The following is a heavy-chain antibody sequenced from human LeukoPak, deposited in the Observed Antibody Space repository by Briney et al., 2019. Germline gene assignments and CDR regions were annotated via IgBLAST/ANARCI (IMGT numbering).Heavy chain of an antibody. J-gene: IGHJ6*03. V-gene: IGHV3-33*06. CDR2: IWYDGSYK. CDR1: GVTFRSDG. Sequence: SLRLSCAASGVTFRSDGMRGVRRAPGKGLGWGAVIWYDGSYKYYGDSVKGRFTISRGNSQNTLYLQTNSLRAEDTAVYYCAKTSIVGTYYHYMDVWGKGTTVTVSS. CDR3: AKTSIVGTYYHYMDV. D-gene: IGHD2-15*01.